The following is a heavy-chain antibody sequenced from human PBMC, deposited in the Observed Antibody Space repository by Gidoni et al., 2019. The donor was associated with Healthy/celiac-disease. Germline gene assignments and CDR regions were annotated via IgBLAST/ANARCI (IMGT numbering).Heavy chain of an antibody. CDR2: INHSGST. CDR3: ARGPQLVPTTTVEGDY. Sequence: YGGYYWSWIRQPPGKGLEWIGEINHSGSTNYNPSLKSRVTISVDTSKNQFSLKLSSVTAADTAVYYCARGPQLVPTTTVEGDYWGQGTLVTVSS. V-gene: IGHV4-34*01. J-gene: IGHJ4*02. D-gene: IGHD6-13*01. CDR1: YGGYY.